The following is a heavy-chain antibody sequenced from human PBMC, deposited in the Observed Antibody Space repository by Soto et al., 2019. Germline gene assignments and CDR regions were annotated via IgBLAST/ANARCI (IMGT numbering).Heavy chain of an antibody. CDR1: GGSIASNSYY. J-gene: IGHJ4*02. CDR2: IYYTGDT. Sequence: LQMQESGPGLVKPSETLSLTCTVSGGSIASNSYYWGWIRQPPGKGMEWAGSIYYTGDTYYNPSLKSRITISMDMSKNQFSLKLRSVTAADTALSYCARRVPCGGDCNYFDYWGQGTLVTVSS. D-gene: IGHD2-21*02. CDR3: ARRVPCGGDCNYFDY. V-gene: IGHV4-39*01.